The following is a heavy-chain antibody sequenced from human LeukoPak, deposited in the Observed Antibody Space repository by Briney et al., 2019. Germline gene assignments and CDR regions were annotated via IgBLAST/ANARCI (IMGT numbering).Heavy chain of an antibody. CDR3: ARRGITMVRGSKRYYYYYYMDV. J-gene: IGHJ6*03. CDR2: IYYSGST. D-gene: IGHD3-10*01. CDR1: GGSISSSIYY. Sequence: PSETLSLTCTVSGGSISSSIYYWGWIRQPPGKGLEWIGSIYYSGSTYYNLSLKSRVTISVDTSKNQFSLKLSSVTAADTAVYYCARRGITMVRGSKRYYYYYYMDVWGKGTTVTISS. V-gene: IGHV4-39*01.